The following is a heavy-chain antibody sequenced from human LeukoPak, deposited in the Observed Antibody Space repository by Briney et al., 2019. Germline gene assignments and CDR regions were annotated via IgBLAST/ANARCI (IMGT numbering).Heavy chain of an antibody. V-gene: IGHV4-59*08. CDR3: ARHFTSSGWFYFDY. Sequence: SETLSLTCTVSDGSISGYFWSWIRQPPGKGLEWIGYIYYSGSTNYNPSLKSRVTISVDTSKNQFSLKLSSVTAADTAVYYCARHFTSSGWFYFDYWGQGTLVTVSS. CDR1: DGSISGYF. CDR2: IYYSGST. D-gene: IGHD6-19*01. J-gene: IGHJ4*02.